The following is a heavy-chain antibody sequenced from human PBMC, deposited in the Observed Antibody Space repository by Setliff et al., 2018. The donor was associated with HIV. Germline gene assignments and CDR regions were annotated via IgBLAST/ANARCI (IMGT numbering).Heavy chain of an antibody. CDR2: INHSGNT. CDR1: GGSFSDYY. Sequence: SETLSLTCAVYGGSFSDYYWIWIRQPPGKGLEWIAEINHSGNTDYNPSLKSRVTISVDTSKNQFSLRLSSVTAADTAVYYCARVRSIFGVVIADAFDIWGQGTMVTVSS. CDR3: ARVRSIFGVVIADAFDI. J-gene: IGHJ3*02. V-gene: IGHV4-34*01. D-gene: IGHD3-3*01.